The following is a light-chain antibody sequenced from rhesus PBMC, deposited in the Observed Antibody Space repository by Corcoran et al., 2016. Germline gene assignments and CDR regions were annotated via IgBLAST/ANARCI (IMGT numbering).Light chain of an antibody. CDR3: RRGSRVPWM. J-gene: IGKJ1*01. CDR1: SSIKTS. CDR2: RTS. V-gene: IGKV3-17*03. Sequence: EIVLNQSPTSVAVSQGERVTISCTASSSIKTSYLHWYQQKPGIPPRLIVYRTSSLASGVPDRFSGRGSGTSYTLTISSMEAEDGTNYFCRRGSRVPWMFGQGTKVEIK.